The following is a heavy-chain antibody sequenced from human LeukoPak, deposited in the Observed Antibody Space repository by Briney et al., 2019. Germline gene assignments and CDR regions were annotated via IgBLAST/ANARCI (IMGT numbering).Heavy chain of an antibody. CDR1: GYTFTGYY. Sequence: GASVKVSCKASGYTFTGYYMHWVRQAPGQGLEWVGWINPNSGGTNYAQKFQGRVTMTRDTSISTAYMELSRLRSDDTAVYYCARGLTMIVVVMDYWGQGTLVTVSS. J-gene: IGHJ4*02. CDR2: INPNSGGT. D-gene: IGHD3-22*01. CDR3: ARGLTMIVVVMDY. V-gene: IGHV1-2*02.